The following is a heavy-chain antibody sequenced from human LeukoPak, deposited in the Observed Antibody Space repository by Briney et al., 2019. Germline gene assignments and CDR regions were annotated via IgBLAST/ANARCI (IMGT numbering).Heavy chain of an antibody. CDR1: GFTFSSYG. Sequence: GGSLRLSCAASGFTFSSYGMNWVRQAPGKGLEWVSSISSSSSYIYYADSVKGRFTISRDNAKNSLYLQMNSLRAEDTAVYYCARDSGTNWFDPWGQGTLVTVSS. CDR3: ARDSGTNWFDP. D-gene: IGHD1-14*01. J-gene: IGHJ5*02. V-gene: IGHV3-21*01. CDR2: ISSSSSYI.